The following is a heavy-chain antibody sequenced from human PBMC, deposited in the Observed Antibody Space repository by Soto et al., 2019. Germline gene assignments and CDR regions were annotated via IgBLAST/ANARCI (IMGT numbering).Heavy chain of an antibody. CDR2: INHSGST. V-gene: IGHV4-34*01. J-gene: IGHJ3*02. CDR3: ANGAAAGPQGIDAFDI. CDR1: GGSFSGYY. D-gene: IGHD6-13*01. Sequence: SETLSLTCAVYGGSFSGYYWSWIRQPPGKGLEWIGEINHSGSTNYNPSLKSRVTISVDTSKNQFSLKLSSVTAADTAVYYCANGAAAGPQGIDAFDIWGQGTMVTGSS.